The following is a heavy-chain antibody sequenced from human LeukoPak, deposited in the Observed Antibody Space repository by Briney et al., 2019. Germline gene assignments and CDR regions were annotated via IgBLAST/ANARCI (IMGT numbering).Heavy chain of an antibody. CDR1: GGSISSGNW. J-gene: IGHJ4*02. D-gene: IGHD5-12*01. CDR2: IYHSGST. CDR3: ASDNSGYDRDY. V-gene: IGHV4-4*02. Sequence: SGTLSLTCVVSGGSISSGNWWSWVRQPPGKGLEWIGEIYHSGSTNYNPSLKSRVTISVDTSKNQFSLKLSSVTAADTAVYYCASDNSGYDRDYWGQGTLVTVSS.